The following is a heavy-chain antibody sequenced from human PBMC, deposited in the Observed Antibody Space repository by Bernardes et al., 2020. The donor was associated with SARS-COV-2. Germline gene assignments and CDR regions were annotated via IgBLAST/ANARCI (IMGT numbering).Heavy chain of an antibody. CDR3: AKVSGSGTPPDYYYYYGMDV. CDR1: GFTFSSYA. D-gene: IGHD3-10*01. CDR2: ISGSGGST. J-gene: IGHJ6*02. V-gene: IGHV3-23*01. Sequence: GGSLRLSCAASGFTFSSYAMSWVRQAPGKGLEWVSAISGSGGSTYYADSVKGRFTISRDNSKNTLYLQMNSLRAEDTAVYYCAKVSGSGTPPDYYYYYGMDVWGQGTTVTVSS.